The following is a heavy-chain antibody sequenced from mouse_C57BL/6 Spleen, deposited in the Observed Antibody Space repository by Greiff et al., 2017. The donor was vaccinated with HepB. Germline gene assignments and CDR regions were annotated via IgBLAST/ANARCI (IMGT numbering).Heavy chain of an antibody. CDR2: IRNKANGYTT. CDR3: ARWGRPWFAY. Sequence: DVKLVESGGGLVQPGGSLSLSCAASGFTFTDYYMSWVRQPPGKALEWLGFIRNKANGYTTEYSASVKGRFTISRDNSQSILYLQMNALRAEDSATYYCARWGRPWFAYWGQGTLVTVSA. J-gene: IGHJ3*01. CDR1: GFTFTDYY. V-gene: IGHV7-3*01.